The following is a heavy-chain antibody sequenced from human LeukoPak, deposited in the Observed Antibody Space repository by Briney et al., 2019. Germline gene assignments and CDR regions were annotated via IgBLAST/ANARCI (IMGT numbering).Heavy chain of an antibody. D-gene: IGHD5-24*01. J-gene: IGHJ4*02. V-gene: IGHV5-51*01. CDR1: GYISTSYW. CDR3: ARKGRDGYNPFDY. Sequence: PGESLKISCKGSGYISTSYWIGWVRQMPGKGLEWMGIIYPGDSDTRYSPSFQGQVTISADKSISTAYLQWSSLKASDTAMYYCARKGRDGYNPFDYWGQGTLVTVSS. CDR2: IYPGDSDT.